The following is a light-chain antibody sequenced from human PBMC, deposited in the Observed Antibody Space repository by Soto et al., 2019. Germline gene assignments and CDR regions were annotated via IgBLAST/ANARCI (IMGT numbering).Light chain of an antibody. CDR1: QPVSSNF. J-gene: IGKJ5*01. V-gene: IGKV3-20*01. CDR3: QQYANSPIT. CDR2: GVS. Sequence: EPVLTQSPGTLSLSAGESAALSCRASQPVSSNFLAWYQQKPGQAPRLLIYGVSSRASGIPDRFFGSGSGTDFTLTSNRLEPEDFAVYYCQQYANSPITFGQGTRLEIK.